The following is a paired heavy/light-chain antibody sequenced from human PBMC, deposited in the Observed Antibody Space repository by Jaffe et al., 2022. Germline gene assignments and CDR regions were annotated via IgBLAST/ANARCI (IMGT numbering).Light chain of an antibody. CDR3: SSYAGSNTVV. Sequence: QSALTQPPSASGSPGQSVTISCTGTSSDVGGYNYVSWYQQEPGKAPKLMIYEVSKRPSGVPDRFSGSKSGSTASLTVSGLQAEDEADYYCSSYAGSNTVVFGGGTKLTVL. J-gene: IGLJ2*01. V-gene: IGLV2-8*01. CDR2: EVS. CDR1: SSDVGGYNY.
Heavy chain of an antibody. CDR3: AKDRGYYSGGVYYRREAFDI. CDR2: ITGSGGGT. V-gene: IGHV3-23*01. J-gene: IGHJ3*02. D-gene: IGHD2-8*02. Sequence: EVQLLESGGGLVQPGGSLRLSCAASGFTFSSYAMSWVRQPPGKGLEWVSAITGSGGGTYYADSVKGRFTISRDNSKNTLYLQMNSLRAEDTALYYCAKDRGYYSGGVYYRREAFDIWGQGTMVTVSS. CDR1: GFTFSSYA.